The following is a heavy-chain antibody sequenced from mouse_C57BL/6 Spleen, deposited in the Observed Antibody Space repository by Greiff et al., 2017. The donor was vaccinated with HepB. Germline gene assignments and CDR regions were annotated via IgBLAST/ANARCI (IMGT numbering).Heavy chain of an antibody. D-gene: IGHD1-1*01. CDR1: GYAFSSSW. CDR2: IYPGDGDT. CDR3: ARSREAPINY. V-gene: IGHV1-82*01. Sequence: QVQLQQSGPELVKPGASVKISCKASGYAFSSSWMNWVKQRPGKGLEWIGRIYPGDGDTNYNGKLKGKATLTADKSSSKAYMQLSSRTFEDSAVYFCARSREAPINYWGQDTTLTVSS. J-gene: IGHJ2*01.